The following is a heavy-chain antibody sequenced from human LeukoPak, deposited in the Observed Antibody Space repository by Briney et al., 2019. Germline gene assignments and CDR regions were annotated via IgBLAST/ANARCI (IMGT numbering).Heavy chain of an antibody. D-gene: IGHD3-3*01. CDR3: ARHHDFWSGYHYYYYGMDV. V-gene: IGHV4-34*01. CDR1: GGSFSGYY. CDR2: INHSGST. Sequence: SETLSLTCAVYGGSFSGYYWSWIRQPPGKGLEWIGEINHSGSTNYNPSLKSRVTISVDTSKNQFSLKLSSVTAADTAVYYCARHHDFWSGYHYYYYGMDVWGQGTTVTVSS. J-gene: IGHJ6*02.